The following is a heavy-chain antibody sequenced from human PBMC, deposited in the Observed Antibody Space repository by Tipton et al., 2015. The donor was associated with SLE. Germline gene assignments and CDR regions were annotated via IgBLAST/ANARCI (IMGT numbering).Heavy chain of an antibody. V-gene: IGHV3-21*01. CDR1: GFSFSSYA. CDR3: ARLRVGRSPTYYYYMDV. J-gene: IGHJ6*03. Sequence: GSLRLSCVASGFSFSSYAMSWVRQAPGKGLEWVSSISSSGGYIYYADSLKGRFTISRDNAKNSLYLQMNSLRAEDTALYYCARLRVGRSPTYYYYMDVWGKGTTVTVSS. CDR2: ISSSGGYI. D-gene: IGHD2-15*01.